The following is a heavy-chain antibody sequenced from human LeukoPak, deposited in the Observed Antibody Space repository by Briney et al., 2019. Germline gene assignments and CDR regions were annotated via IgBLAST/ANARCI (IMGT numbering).Heavy chain of an antibody. V-gene: IGHV4-38-2*02. CDR1: GYSISSGYY. Sequence: NPSETLSLTCTVSGYSISSGYYWGWIRQPPGKGLEWIGSIYHSGSTYYNPSLKSRVTISVDTSKNQFSLKLSSVTAADTAVYYCARDAVGDSSSWYRSGFDYWGQGTLVTVSS. CDR3: ARDAVGDSSSWYRSGFDY. D-gene: IGHD6-13*01. J-gene: IGHJ4*02. CDR2: IYHSGST.